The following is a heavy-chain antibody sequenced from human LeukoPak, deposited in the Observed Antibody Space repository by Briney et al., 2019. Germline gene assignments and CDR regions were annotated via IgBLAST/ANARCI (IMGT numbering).Heavy chain of an antibody. CDR3: ARDQLYCSGGICYFDY. V-gene: IGHV3-74*01. D-gene: IGHD2-15*01. Sequence: GGSLRLSCAASGFTFSSYWMHWVRQAPGKGLVWVSRINSDGRSTSSADSVKGRFTISRDNAKNALYLQMNSLRTEDTAVYYCARDQLYCSGGICYFDYWGQGTLVTVSS. CDR2: INSDGRST. J-gene: IGHJ4*02. CDR1: GFTFSSYW.